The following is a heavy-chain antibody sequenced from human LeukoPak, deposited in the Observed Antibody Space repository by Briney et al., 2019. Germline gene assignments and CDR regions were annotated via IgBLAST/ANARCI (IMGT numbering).Heavy chain of an antibody. CDR3: AREGDYVWGSYRSYPLDY. CDR1: GGSISSSESH. V-gene: IGHV4-30-4*08. J-gene: IGHJ4*02. D-gene: IGHD3-16*02. CDR2: ISYSGRT. Sequence: SQTLSLTCTVSGGSISSSESHWSWIRQPPEKGLEWIGYISYSGRTSYNPSLKSRITISVDTSKNQFSLKLSSVTAADTAVYYCAREGDYVWGSYRSYPLDYWGQGTLVTVSS.